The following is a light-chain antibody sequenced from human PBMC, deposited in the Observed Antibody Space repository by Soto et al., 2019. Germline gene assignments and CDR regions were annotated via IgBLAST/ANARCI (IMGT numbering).Light chain of an antibody. CDR3: GTWDSSLSGSV. J-gene: IGLJ1*01. CDR2: DNN. Sequence: QSVLTQPPSVSAAPGQKVTISCSGSSSNIGNNYVSWYQQLPGTAPKLLIYDNNERPSGIPDRFSGSKSGTSATLGITGLQTGDEADYYCGTWDSSLSGSVVGTGTKVTVL. CDR1: SSNIGNNY. V-gene: IGLV1-51*01.